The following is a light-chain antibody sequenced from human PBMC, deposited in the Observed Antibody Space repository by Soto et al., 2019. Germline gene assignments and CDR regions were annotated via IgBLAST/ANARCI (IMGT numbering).Light chain of an antibody. V-gene: IGKV3-20*01. J-gene: IGKJ1*01. CDR1: QSVSSSY. CDR3: QQYGSSPWT. CDR2: GAS. Sequence: EIVLTQSPGTLSLSPGERATLSCRASQSVSSSYIAWYQQKPGQAPRLLIYGASSRATGIPDSFSGSGSGTDFTLTITRLEPEDFAVYYCQQYGSSPWTFGQGTKVDIK.